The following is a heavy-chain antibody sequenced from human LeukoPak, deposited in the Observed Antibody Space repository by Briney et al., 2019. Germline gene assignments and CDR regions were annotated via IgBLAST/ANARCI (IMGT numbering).Heavy chain of an antibody. Sequence: PGGSLRLSCAASGFTFSSYAMSWVRQAPGKGLEWVSAISGSGGSTYYADSVKGRFTISRDNPKNTLYLQMNSLRAEDTAVYYCAKDQNYYGSGSADDAFDIWGQGTMVTVSS. V-gene: IGHV3-23*01. J-gene: IGHJ3*02. D-gene: IGHD3-10*01. CDR2: ISGSGGST. CDR1: GFTFSSYA. CDR3: AKDQNYYGSGSADDAFDI.